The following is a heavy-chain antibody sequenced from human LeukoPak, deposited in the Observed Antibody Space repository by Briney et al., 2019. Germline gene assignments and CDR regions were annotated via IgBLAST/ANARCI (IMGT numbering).Heavy chain of an antibody. CDR2: VHYTGIT. J-gene: IGHJ4*02. CDR1: GASIISDNKW. CDR3: ARVGQRHDDW. V-gene: IGHV4-4*02. D-gene: IGHD6-25*01. Sequence: SGTLSLTCSVSGASIISDNKWWSWVRQPPGKGLEWIGEVHYTGITNYNPSLKSRVTITVDWSKNQFSLNLNSLTAADTAVYYCARVGQRHDDWWGEGTLVTVSS.